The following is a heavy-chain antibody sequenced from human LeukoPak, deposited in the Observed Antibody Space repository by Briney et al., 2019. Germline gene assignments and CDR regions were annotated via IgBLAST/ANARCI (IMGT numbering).Heavy chain of an antibody. Sequence: ASVKVSCKASGYTFSSHGISWVRQAPGQGLEWMGWINPNSGGTNYAQKFQGRVTMTRDTSISTAYMELSRLRSDDTAVYYCASTGTTVVTEFDYWGQGTLVTVSS. J-gene: IGHJ4*02. V-gene: IGHV1-2*02. CDR3: ASTGTTVVTEFDY. CDR1: GYTFSSHG. D-gene: IGHD4-23*01. CDR2: INPNSGGT.